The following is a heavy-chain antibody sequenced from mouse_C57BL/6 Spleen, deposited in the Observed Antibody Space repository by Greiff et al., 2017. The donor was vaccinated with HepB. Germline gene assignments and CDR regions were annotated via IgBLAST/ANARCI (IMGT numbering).Heavy chain of an antibody. V-gene: IGHV1-82*01. CDR1: GYAFRCSW. J-gene: IGHJ2*01. CDR2: IYPGDGDT. CDR3: ARSTVVSFDY. D-gene: IGHD1-1*01. Sequence: QVQLQQSGPELVKPGASVKISCKASGYAFRCSWMNWVKQKPGKGLEWIGRIYPGDGDTNYNGKFKGMATLTEDKASSTAYMQLSSLTSEDSAVYFCARSTVVSFDYWGQGTTLTVSS.